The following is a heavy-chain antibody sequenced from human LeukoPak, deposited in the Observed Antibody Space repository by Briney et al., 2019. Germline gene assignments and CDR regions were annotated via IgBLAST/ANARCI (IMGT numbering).Heavy chain of an antibody. CDR1: GGTFTSYA. V-gene: IGHV1-69*05. CDR3: ARAGGSYVAYDY. Sequence: ASVKVSCKASGGTFTSYAISWVRQAPGQGLEWMGRIIPIFGTANYAQKFQGRVTITTDESTSTAYMALRSLRSEDRAVYYCARAGGSYVAYDYWGQGTLVTVSS. CDR2: IIPIFGTA. D-gene: IGHD1-26*01. J-gene: IGHJ4*02.